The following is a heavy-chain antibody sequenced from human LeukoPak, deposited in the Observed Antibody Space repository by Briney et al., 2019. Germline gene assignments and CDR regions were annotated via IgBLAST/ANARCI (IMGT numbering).Heavy chain of an antibody. D-gene: IGHD3-22*01. CDR1: GYTFTSYA. CDR3: ARVGYYYDSSGYHDWFDP. J-gene: IGHJ5*02. CDR2: INTNTGNP. Sequence: ASVKVSCKASGYTFTSYAMNWVRQAPGQGLEWMGWINTNTGNPTYAQGLTGRFVFSLDTSVSTAYLQISSLKAEDTAVYYCARVGYYYDSSGYHDWFDPWGQGTLVTVSS. V-gene: IGHV7-4-1*02.